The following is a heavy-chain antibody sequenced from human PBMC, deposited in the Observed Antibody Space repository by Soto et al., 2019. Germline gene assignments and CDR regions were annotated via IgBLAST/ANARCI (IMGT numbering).Heavy chain of an antibody. CDR2: ISNDGSNE. CDR1: GFTFRWFG. V-gene: IGHV3-30*18. Sequence: GGSLRLSCAGSGFTFRWFGMNWVRQAPGKGVEWVARISNDGSNEYYVGSVKGRFTISRDNSKNTLYLQMDSLRAEDTAVYYCAKGEVRGIIPSYFDYWGLGTLVTVSS. CDR3: AKGEVRGIIPSYFDY. J-gene: IGHJ4*02. D-gene: IGHD3-10*01.